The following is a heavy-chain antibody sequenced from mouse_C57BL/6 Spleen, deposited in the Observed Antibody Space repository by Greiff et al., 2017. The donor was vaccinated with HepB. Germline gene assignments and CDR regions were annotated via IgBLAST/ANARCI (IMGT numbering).Heavy chain of an antibody. CDR3: DKRGVSTGYYYAMDY. CDR2: IYPGDGDT. CDR1: GYAFSSSW. J-gene: IGHJ4*01. V-gene: IGHV1-82*01. Sequence: VQLQQSGPELVKPGASVKISCKASGYAFSSSWMNWVKQRPGKGLEWIGRIYPGDGDTNYNGKFKGKATLTADKSSSTAYMQLSSLTSEDSAVYFGDKRGVSTGYYYAMDYWGQGTSVTVSS.